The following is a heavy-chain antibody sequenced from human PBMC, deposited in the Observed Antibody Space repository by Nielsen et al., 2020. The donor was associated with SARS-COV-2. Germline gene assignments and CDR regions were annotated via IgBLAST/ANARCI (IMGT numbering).Heavy chain of an antibody. D-gene: IGHD3-9*01. V-gene: IGHV3-33*01. J-gene: IGHJ4*02. CDR2: IWYDGSNK. CDR3: ATPRSYYDILTGSFDY. CDR1: GFTFSDYG. Sequence: GESLKISCAASGFTFSDYGMHWVRQAPGKGLEWVAVIWYDGSNKYYADSVKGRFTISRDNSKNTLYLQMNSLRAEDTAVYYCATPRSYYDILTGSFDYWGQGTLVTVSS.